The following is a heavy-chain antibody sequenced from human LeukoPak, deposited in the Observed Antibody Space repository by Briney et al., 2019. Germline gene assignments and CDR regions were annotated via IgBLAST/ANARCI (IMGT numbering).Heavy chain of an antibody. Sequence: GGSLRLSCVVSGFDLSDYYMSWIRQAPGKGLEWISYISSSGGNIYFADSVKGRFTISRDNSKNTLYLQMNSLRAEDTAVYYCAKDSGGYCSGGSCHCFDYWGQGTLVTVSS. J-gene: IGHJ4*02. D-gene: IGHD2-15*01. V-gene: IGHV3-11*01. CDR2: ISSSGGNI. CDR1: GFDLSDYY. CDR3: AKDSGGYCSGGSCHCFDY.